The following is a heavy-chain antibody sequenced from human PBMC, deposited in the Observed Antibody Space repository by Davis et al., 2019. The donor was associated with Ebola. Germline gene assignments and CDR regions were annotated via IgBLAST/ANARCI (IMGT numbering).Heavy chain of an antibody. J-gene: IGHJ4*02. Sequence: PGGSLRLSCAASGFTFSSYSMNWVRQAPGKGLEWVSYISSSSSTIYYADSVKGRFTISRDNAKNSLYLQMNSLRDEDTAVYYCARDSAYSSGWRPFDYWGQGTLVTVSS. D-gene: IGHD6-19*01. CDR1: GFTFSSYS. CDR2: ISSSSSTI. V-gene: IGHV3-48*02. CDR3: ARDSAYSSGWRPFDY.